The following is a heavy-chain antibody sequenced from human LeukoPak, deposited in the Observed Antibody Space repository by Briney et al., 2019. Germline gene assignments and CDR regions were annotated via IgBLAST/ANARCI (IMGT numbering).Heavy chain of an antibody. D-gene: IGHD3-16*01. J-gene: IGHJ4*02. CDR3: ATAVGGTAYYFDY. V-gene: IGHV1-24*01. CDR2: IDPEDGET. CDR1: GYTLTELS. Sequence: ASVTLSCRVSGYTLTELSMHWVRHAPAKGREWGGGIDPEDGETIYAQKFHGRVTMTEDSSTDTAYMELSSLTSEDTAVYYCATAVGGTAYYFDYWGQGTLVTVSS.